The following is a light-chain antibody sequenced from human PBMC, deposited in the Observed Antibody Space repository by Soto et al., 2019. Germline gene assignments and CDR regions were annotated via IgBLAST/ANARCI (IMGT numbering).Light chain of an antibody. J-gene: IGKJ5*01. CDR1: QSVSLS. Sequence: EIVLTQSPAALSVSLGDSATLSCRAGQSVSLSLAWYQMRPGQPPRLLIYGASTRATDIPARFRGTGSGTDFTLTISSLEPEDSAVYYCQQRHMWPITFGQGTRLGL. V-gene: IGKV3-15*01. CDR3: QQRHMWPIT. CDR2: GAS.